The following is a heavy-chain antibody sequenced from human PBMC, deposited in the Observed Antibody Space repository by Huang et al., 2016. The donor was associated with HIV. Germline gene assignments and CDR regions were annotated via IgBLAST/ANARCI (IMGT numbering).Heavy chain of an antibody. CDR2: ISPALGTT. V-gene: IGHV1-69*13. Sequence: QVQLVQSGAEVKKPGSSVKVSCKASADTFSSYAITWVRQAPGQGLEWMGGISPALGTTDYAQKFQDRVTITADESTNTAYMELSSLRSEDTAVYFCARVSRATAAGFAFDIWGQGTMVTVSS. CDR3: ARVSRATAAGFAFDI. CDR1: ADTFSSYA. J-gene: IGHJ3*02. D-gene: IGHD2-15*01.